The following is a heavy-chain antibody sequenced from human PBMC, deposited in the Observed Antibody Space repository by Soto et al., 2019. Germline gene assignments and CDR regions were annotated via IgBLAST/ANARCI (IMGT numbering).Heavy chain of an antibody. CDR3: ARDTGDGTFDF. J-gene: IGHJ4*02. Sequence: QVHLVQSGAEVRKPGASVKVSCKASGYTFSSYAMRWVRQAPGQRLEWMGWINAGYGNTKCSQKFQDRVTISRDTSASTAYMELTSLRSEDTAVYYCARDTGDGTFDFWGQGTLVTVSS. CDR2: INAGYGNT. V-gene: IGHV1-3*01. CDR1: GYTFSSYA. D-gene: IGHD7-27*01.